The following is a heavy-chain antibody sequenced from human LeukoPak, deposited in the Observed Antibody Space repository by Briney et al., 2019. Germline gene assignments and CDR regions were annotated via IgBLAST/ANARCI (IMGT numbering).Heavy chain of an antibody. CDR1: GFTFSSYA. CDR2: ISGSGGST. J-gene: IGHJ4*02. V-gene: IGHV3-23*01. Sequence: GGSLRLSRAASGFTFSSYAMSWVRQAPGKGLEWVSAISGSGGSTYYADSVKGRFTISRDNSKNTLYLQMNSLRAEDTAVYYCAKDLGIVVVPAALNNWGQGTLVTVSS. CDR3: AKDLGIVVVPAALNN. D-gene: IGHD2-2*01.